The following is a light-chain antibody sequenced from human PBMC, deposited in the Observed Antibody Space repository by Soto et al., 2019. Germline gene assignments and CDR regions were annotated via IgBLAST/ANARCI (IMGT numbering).Light chain of an antibody. V-gene: IGKV1-39*01. J-gene: IGKJ5*01. Sequence: PLSQSPSYLATSVCNTSNSASRASQSISNYLNWYQQRPGKAPKLLIYAASSLQSGVPSRFSGSGSGTDFTLTISSLQPEDFVTYYCEQTYSTPITFGQGTRLEIK. CDR2: AAS. CDR1: QSISNY. CDR3: EQTYSTPIT.